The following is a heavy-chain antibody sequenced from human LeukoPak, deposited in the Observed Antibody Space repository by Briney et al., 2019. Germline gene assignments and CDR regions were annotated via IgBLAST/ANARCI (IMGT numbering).Heavy chain of an antibody. Sequence: GGSLRLSCAASGFTFSSYAMHWVRQAPGKGLEWVAVTSYDGSNKYYADSVKGRFTISRDNSKNTLYLQMNSLRAEDTAVYYCARDYYDFWSGYYLVDYWGQGTLVTVSS. CDR3: ARDYYDFWSGYYLVDY. CDR2: TSYDGSNK. CDR1: GFTFSSYA. J-gene: IGHJ4*02. D-gene: IGHD3-3*01. V-gene: IGHV3-30-3*01.